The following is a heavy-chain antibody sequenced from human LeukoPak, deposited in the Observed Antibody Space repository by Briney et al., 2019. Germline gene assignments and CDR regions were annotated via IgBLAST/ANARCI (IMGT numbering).Heavy chain of an antibody. V-gene: IGHV3-21*01. CDR3: ARVTRSPFGWFDP. J-gene: IGHJ5*02. D-gene: IGHD4-17*01. Sequence: GGSLRLSCAASGFTFDNYGMHWVRQAPGKGLEWVSSISGSSTYIYYTDSVKGRFTISRDNAKNSLYLQMNSLRAEDTAVYYCARVTRSPFGWFDPWGQGTLVTVSS. CDR1: GFTFDNYG. CDR2: ISGSSTYI.